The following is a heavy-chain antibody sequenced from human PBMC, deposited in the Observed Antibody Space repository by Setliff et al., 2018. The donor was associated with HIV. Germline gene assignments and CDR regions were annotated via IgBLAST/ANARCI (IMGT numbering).Heavy chain of an antibody. J-gene: IGHJ6*03. Sequence: PSETLSLTCTVSGGSISSSSYYWGWIRQPPGKGLEWIGSIYYSGRTYYNPSLKSRVTISVDTSKNQFSLKLSSVTAADTAVYYCASLDGSESPYIYYYYMDVWGEGTAVTVSS. CDR3: ASLDGSESPYIYYYYMDV. D-gene: IGHD3-10*01. CDR1: GGSISSSSYY. V-gene: IGHV4-39*01. CDR2: IYYSGRT.